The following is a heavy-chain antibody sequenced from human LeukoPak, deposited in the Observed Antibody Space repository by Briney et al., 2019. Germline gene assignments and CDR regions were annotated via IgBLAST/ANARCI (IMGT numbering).Heavy chain of an antibody. J-gene: IGHJ5*01. CDR1: GGTFSSYA. CDR3: AKSSLLEWLSRQSWFDS. Sequence: SVKVSCKASGGTFSSYAISWVRQAPGQGLEWMGGIIPIFGTANYAQKFQGRVTITADESTSTAYMELSSLRSEDTAVFHCAKSSLLEWLSRQSWFDSWGQGTLVTVSS. D-gene: IGHD3-3*01. CDR2: IIPIFGTA. V-gene: IGHV1-69*13.